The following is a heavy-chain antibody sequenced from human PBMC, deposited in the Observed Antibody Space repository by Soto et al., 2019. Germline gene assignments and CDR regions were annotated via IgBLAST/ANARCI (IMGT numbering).Heavy chain of an antibody. D-gene: IGHD3-16*01. CDR1: VGSISAAGYY. CDR2: IYYSGTT. J-gene: IGHJ3*02. CDR3: AATQKFTGGDAFDI. Sequence: SETLSLTCRVSVGSISAAGYYWSWLRQLPGKGLEFIGYIYYSGTTYHNPSLKSRGTISVEASKNQFSLKLSSVTAADTAVYYCAATQKFTGGDAFDIWGQGTKVTVSS. V-gene: IGHV4-31*03.